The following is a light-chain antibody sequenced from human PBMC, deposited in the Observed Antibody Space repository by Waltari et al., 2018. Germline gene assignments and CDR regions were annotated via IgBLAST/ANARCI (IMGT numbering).Light chain of an antibody. J-gene: IGKJ1*01. CDR2: WAS. Sequence: DIVMTQSPDSLAVSLGERATINCKSSQTVLYSSDNNNCLAWYQQKLGQPPKLLISWASTRASGVPDRFSGSGSGTDFTLTISSLQAEDVAVYYCQQYYDTPRTFGQGTRVEIK. V-gene: IGKV4-1*01. CDR3: QQYYDTPRT. CDR1: QTVLYSSDNNNC.